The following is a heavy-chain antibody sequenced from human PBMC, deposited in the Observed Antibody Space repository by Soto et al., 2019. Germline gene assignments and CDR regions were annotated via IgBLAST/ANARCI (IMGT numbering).Heavy chain of an antibody. V-gene: IGHV1-46*03. J-gene: IGHJ6*03. CDR1: GYTFTSYY. CDR3: ARGRTVAGTSHYYYYYMDV. CDR2: INPSGGST. D-gene: IGHD6-19*01. Sequence: QVQLVQSGAEVKKPGASVKVSCKASGYTFTSYYMHWVRQAPGQGLEWMGIINPSGGSTSYAQKFQGRVTMTRDTSTSTVYMELSSLRSEDTAVYYCARGRTVAGTSHYYYYYMDVWGKGTTVTVSS.